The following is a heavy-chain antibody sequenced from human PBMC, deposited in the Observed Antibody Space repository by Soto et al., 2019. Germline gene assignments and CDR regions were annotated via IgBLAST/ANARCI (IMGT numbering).Heavy chain of an antibody. CDR2: IYYSGST. D-gene: IGHD1-1*01. J-gene: IGHJ5*02. Sequence: PSETLSLTCTVSGGSISSYYWSWIRQPPGKGLEWIGYIYYSGSTNYNPSLKSRVTISVDTSKNQFSLKLCSVTAADTAVYYCARELELFDPWGQGTLVTVSS. V-gene: IGHV4-59*01. CDR1: GGSISSYY. CDR3: ARELELFDP.